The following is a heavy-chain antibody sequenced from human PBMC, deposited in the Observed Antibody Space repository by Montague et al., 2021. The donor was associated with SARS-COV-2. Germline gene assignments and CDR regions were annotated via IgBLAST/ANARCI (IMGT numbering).Heavy chain of an antibody. V-gene: IGHV4-59*01. D-gene: IGHD3-10*01. Sequence: SETLSLTCTVSGGSISSYYWSWIRQPPGKGLEWIGYIYYSGSTNYNPSLKSRVTISVDTSKNQFSLKLSSVTAADTAVYYCARGRRLWLGELLLSNWFDPWGQGTLVTVSS. CDR2: IYYSGST. CDR3: ARGRRLWLGELLLSNWFDP. CDR1: GGSISSYY. J-gene: IGHJ5*02.